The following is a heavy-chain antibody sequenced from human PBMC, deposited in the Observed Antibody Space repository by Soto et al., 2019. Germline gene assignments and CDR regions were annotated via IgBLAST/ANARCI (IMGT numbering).Heavy chain of an antibody. CDR3: ARDEEATRVGAFDY. D-gene: IGHD1-26*01. CDR1: GGTVSSYA. V-gene: IGHV1-69*13. Sequence: SVKVSCKASGGTVSSYAISWVRQAPGQGLEWMGGIIPIFGTANYAQKFQGRVTITADASTSTAYMELSSLRSEDTAVYYCARDEEATRVGAFDYWGQGTLVTVSS. J-gene: IGHJ4*02. CDR2: IIPIFGTA.